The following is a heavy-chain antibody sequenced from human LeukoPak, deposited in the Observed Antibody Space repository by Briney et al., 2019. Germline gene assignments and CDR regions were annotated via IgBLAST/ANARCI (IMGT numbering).Heavy chain of an antibody. CDR3: AGHHPRNTVDF. D-gene: IGHD2/OR15-2a*01. J-gene: IGHJ4*02. Sequence: PSETLSLTCTVPGGSISSYYWSWIRQPPGKGLEWIACISDIGSINYNPSLNSRVTISLAPSKNQFSLKLSSVTAADTAVYYCAGHHPRNTVDFWGQGTLVTVSS. V-gene: IGHV4-59*08. CDR1: GGSISSYY. CDR2: ISDIGSI.